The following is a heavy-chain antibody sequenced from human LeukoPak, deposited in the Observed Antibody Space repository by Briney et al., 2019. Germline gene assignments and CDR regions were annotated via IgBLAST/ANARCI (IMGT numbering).Heavy chain of an antibody. CDR1: GRSISSSSYY. CDR3: ARGSGYCSGGSCALGWFDP. Sequence: ADTLSLPCTVSGRSISSSSYYWGWIRQPRGKGLEWFACIYYSGSPYYNPSLKSRVTISVDSSKNQFSLKLSSVTAADTAVYYCARGSGYCSGGSCALGWFDPWGERTLVTVSS. D-gene: IGHD2-15*01. V-gene: IGHV4-39*07. J-gene: IGHJ5*02. CDR2: IYYSGSP.